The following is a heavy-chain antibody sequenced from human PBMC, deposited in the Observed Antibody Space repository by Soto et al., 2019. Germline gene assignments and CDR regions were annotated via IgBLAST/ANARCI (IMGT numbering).Heavy chain of an antibody. D-gene: IGHD2-2*01. CDR2: IIASNGNT. J-gene: IGHJ5*02. CDR1: GYTFTSYA. Sequence: ASVKVSCKASGYTFTSYAMHWVRQAPGQRLEWMGWIIASNGNTKYAQKFQGRVTITKDKSTSTAYMELSSLRSEDTAVYYCARGVVVVPAAPTRFDPWGQGTLVTVSS. V-gene: IGHV1-3*01. CDR3: ARGVVVVPAAPTRFDP.